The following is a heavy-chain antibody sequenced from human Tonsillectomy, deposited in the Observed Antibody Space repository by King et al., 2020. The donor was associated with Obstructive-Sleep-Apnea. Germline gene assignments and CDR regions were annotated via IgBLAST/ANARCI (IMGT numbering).Heavy chain of an antibody. V-gene: IGHV4-34*01. D-gene: IGHD3-9*01. CDR2: INHSGST. CDR3: AGGRSYYDILTGYLGY. Sequence: VQLQQWGAGLLKPSETLSLTCAVYGGSFSGYYWSGIRQPPGKGLEWIGEINHSGSTNYNPSLKSRVTISVDTAKNHVSLKLSSVTAADTAVYYCAGGRSYYDILTGYLGYWGQGTLVTVSS. CDR1: GGSFSGYY. J-gene: IGHJ4*02.